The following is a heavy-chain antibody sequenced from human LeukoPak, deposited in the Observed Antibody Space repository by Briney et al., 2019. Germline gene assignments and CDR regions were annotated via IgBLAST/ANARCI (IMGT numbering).Heavy chain of an antibody. Sequence: KPSETLSLTCTVSGGSISSSSYCWGWIRQPPGKGLEWIGSIYYSGSTYYNPSLKSRVTISVDTSKNQFSLKLSSVTAADTAVYYCARQTETYATKTDFWSGYYTIDWFDPWGQGTLVTVSS. D-gene: IGHD3-3*01. J-gene: IGHJ5*02. CDR3: ARQTETYATKTDFWSGYYTIDWFDP. CDR2: IYYSGST. CDR1: GGSISSSSYC. V-gene: IGHV4-39*01.